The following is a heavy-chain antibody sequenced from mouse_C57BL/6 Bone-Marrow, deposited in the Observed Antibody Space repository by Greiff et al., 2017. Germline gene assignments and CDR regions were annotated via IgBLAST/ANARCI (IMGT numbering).Heavy chain of an antibody. CDR2: IFPGSGST. D-gene: IGHD1-1*01. Sequence: QVQLQQSGPELVKPGASVKISCKASGYTFTDYYINWVKQRPGQGLEWIGWIFPGSGSTYYNEKFKGTATLTVDKSSSQAYMLLSSLPSEDSAVYFCARLAVVALYYYAMDYWGQGTSVTVSS. CDR1: GYTFTDYY. CDR3: ARLAVVALYYYAMDY. J-gene: IGHJ4*01. V-gene: IGHV1-75*01.